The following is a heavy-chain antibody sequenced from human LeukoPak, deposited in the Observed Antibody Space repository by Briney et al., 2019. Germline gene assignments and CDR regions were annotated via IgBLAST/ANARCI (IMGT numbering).Heavy chain of an antibody. J-gene: IGHJ4*02. CDR3: ASSPDHQWQVLLYFDY. V-gene: IGHV3-7*01. CDR2: MKEDGTEK. CDR1: GFNIRNHW. Sequence: GGSLRLSCVASGFNIRNHWMSWVRQTPRKRLEWVATMKEDGTEKDYVDAVKGRFTISRDNAMNSVYLQMSRLRAEDTAVYYRASSPDHQWQVLLYFDYWGQGALVSVSS. D-gene: IGHD6-19*01.